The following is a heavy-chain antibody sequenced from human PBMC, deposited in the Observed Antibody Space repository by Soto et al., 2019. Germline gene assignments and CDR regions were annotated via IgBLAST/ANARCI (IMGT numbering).Heavy chain of an antibody. Sequence: EVQLVESGGGLVQPGGSLRLSCAASGFTFSGYWMSWVRQAPGKGLEWVANIKQDGSEQFYVDSVKGRFTISRDNAKNALYLQMNSLRAEDTAVYYCAREAVWGQGTTVPVSS. CDR3: AREAV. CDR2: IKQDGSEQ. CDR1: GFTFSGYW. V-gene: IGHV3-7*05. J-gene: IGHJ6*02.